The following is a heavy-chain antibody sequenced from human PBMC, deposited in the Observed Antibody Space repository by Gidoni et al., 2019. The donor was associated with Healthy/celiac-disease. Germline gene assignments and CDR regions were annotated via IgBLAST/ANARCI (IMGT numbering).Heavy chain of an antibody. Sequence: QVQLPESGPGLVKPSETLSLTCPVSGGSISSYYWSWIRQPPGKGLEWIGYISYIGSTTYNPSLKSRVIISVDTSKNHSSLMLSTVTAADTAVYYCSRANPAVIAAVFDYWGQGTLVTVSS. J-gene: IGHJ4*02. CDR1: GGSISSYY. D-gene: IGHD6-13*01. V-gene: IGHV4-59*01. CDR2: ISYIGST. CDR3: SRANPAVIAAVFDY.